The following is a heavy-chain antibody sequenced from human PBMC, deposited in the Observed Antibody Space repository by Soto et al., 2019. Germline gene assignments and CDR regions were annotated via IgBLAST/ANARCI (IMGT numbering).Heavy chain of an antibody. J-gene: IGHJ4*02. CDR2: IVPLIGSA. Sequence: QVQLVQSGAEVKKPGSSVKVSCKASATSFSSFVISWVRQAPGQGLEWMGGIVPLIGSANYAQKFQGRVTITADESTSTAYMEMSSLRSEDTATYYCARVFGDSGFDVGGTPIDYWGQGTRVIVSS. CDR3: ARVFGDSGFDVGGTPIDY. V-gene: IGHV1-69*01. D-gene: IGHD5-12*01. CDR1: ATSFSSFV.